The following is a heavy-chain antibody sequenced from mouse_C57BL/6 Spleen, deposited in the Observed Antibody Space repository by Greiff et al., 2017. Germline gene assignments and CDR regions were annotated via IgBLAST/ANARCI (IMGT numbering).Heavy chain of an antibody. J-gene: IGHJ2*01. CDR1: GYTFTSYW. CDR2: IDPSDSYT. D-gene: IGHD2-2*01. V-gene: IGHV1-69*01. Sequence: QVQLQQPGAELVMPGASVKLSCKASGYTFTSYWMHWVKQRPGQGLEWIGEIDPSDSYTNYNQKFKGKSTLTVDKSSSTAYMQLSSLTSEDSAVYYCARVTGYDFDYWGQGTTLTVSS. CDR3: ARVTGYDFDY.